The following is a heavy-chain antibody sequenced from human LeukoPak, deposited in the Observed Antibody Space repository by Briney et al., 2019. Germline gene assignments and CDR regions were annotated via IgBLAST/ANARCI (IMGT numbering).Heavy chain of an antibody. CDR2: IYYSGST. CDR1: GGSISSYY. Sequence: SETLSLTCTVSGGSISSYYWSWIRQPPGKGLEWIGYIYYSGSTNYNPSLKSRVTISVDTSKNQFSLKLSSVTAADTAVYYCAGGDILTGYPYYYYGMDVWGQGTTVTVSS. V-gene: IGHV4-59*01. D-gene: IGHD3-9*01. J-gene: IGHJ6*02. CDR3: AGGDILTGYPYYYYGMDV.